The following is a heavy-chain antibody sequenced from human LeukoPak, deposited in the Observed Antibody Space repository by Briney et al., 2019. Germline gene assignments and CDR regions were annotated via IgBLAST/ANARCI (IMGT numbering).Heavy chain of an antibody. Sequence: ASVKVSCKASGYTFTSYDINWGRQATGQGLEWMGWMNPNSGNTGYAQKFQGRVTMTRNTSISTAYMELSSLRSEYTAVYYCARSKFSSGWYQHLQRGFDPWGQGTLVTVSS. CDR2: MNPNSGNT. CDR1: GYTFTSYD. V-gene: IGHV1-8*02. D-gene: IGHD6-13*01. CDR3: ARSKFSSGWYQHLQRGFDP. J-gene: IGHJ5*02.